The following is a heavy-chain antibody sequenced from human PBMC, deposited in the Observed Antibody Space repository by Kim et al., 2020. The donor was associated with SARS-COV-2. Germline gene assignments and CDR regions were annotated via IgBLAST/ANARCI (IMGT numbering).Heavy chain of an antibody. CDR2: ISYDGSNK. Sequence: GGSLRLSRAASGFTFSSYGMHRVRQAPGKGLEWVAVISYDGSNKYYADSVKGRFTISRDNSKNTLYLQMNSLRAEDTAVYYCAKAAMYYDFWSGYYNSYFDYWGQGTLVTVSS. V-gene: IGHV3-30*18. D-gene: IGHD3-3*01. CDR3: AKAAMYYDFWSGYYNSYFDY. J-gene: IGHJ4*02. CDR1: GFTFSSYG.